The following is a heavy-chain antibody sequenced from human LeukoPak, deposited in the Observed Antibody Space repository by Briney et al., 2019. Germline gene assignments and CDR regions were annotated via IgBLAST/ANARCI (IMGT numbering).Heavy chain of an antibody. Sequence: ASVKVSCKASGGTFSSYAISWVRQAPGQGLEWMGGINPNSGGTNYAQKFQGWVTMTRDTSISTAYMELSRLRSDDTAVYYCARGSRQPYYYGSGSYYCDYWGQGTLVTVSS. CDR2: INPNSGGT. J-gene: IGHJ4*02. D-gene: IGHD3-10*01. V-gene: IGHV1-2*04. CDR3: ARGSRQPYYYGSGSYYCDY. CDR1: GGTFSSYA.